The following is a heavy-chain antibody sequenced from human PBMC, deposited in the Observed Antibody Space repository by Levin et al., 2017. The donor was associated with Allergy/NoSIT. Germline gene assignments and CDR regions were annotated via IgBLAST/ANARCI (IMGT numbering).Heavy chain of an antibody. CDR2: INAGNGNT. Sequence: VASVKVSCKASGYTFTSYAMHWVRQAPGQRLEWMGWINAGNGNTKYSQKFQGRVTITRDTSASTAYMELSSLRSEDTAVYYCARVPAFTDPTEWRGKFDPWGQGTLVTVSS. V-gene: IGHV1-3*01. CDR1: GYTFTSYA. CDR3: ARVPAFTDPTEWRGKFDP. D-gene: IGHD3-16*01. J-gene: IGHJ5*02.